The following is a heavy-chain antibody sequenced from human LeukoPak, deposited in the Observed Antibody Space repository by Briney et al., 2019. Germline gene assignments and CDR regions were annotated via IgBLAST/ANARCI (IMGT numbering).Heavy chain of an antibody. Sequence: GGSLRLSCAASGFTFRSYSKNWVRQAPGKGLEGVSSLSSSSSYIYYADSVKGRFTIAKDNAKNSLYLQMNSLRAEDTAVYYCARDMVPAYFDYWGQGTLVTVSS. CDR3: ARDMVPAYFDY. V-gene: IGHV3-21*01. D-gene: IGHD2-2*01. CDR1: GFTFRSYS. J-gene: IGHJ4*02. CDR2: LSSSSSYI.